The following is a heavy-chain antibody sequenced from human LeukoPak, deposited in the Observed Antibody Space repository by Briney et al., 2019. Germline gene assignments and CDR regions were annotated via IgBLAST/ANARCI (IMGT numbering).Heavy chain of an antibody. CDR3: ARRDGYNPFMLEAINWFDP. V-gene: IGHV5-51*01. J-gene: IGHJ5*02. CDR1: GYSFTSYW. CDR2: IYPGDSDT. D-gene: IGHD5-24*01. Sequence: GESPKISCKGSGYSFTSYWIGWVRQMPGKGLEWMGIIYPGDSDTRYSPSFQGQVTISADKSISTAYLQWSSLKASDTAMYYCARRDGYNPFMLEAINWFDPWGQGTLVTVSS.